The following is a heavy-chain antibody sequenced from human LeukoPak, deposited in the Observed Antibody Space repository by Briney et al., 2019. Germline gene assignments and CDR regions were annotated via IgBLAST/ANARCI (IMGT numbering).Heavy chain of an antibody. V-gene: IGHV3-30*02. D-gene: IGHD2-2*01. Sequence: GGSLRLSCAASGFTFSTYGMHWVRQAPGKGLEWVAFTRNNGIIKYYADSVKGRFTISRDNSKNTLNLQMNSLRAEDTAVYYCAKGDYCSSTSCYAYSSIHYWGQGTLVTVSS. CDR2: TRNNGIIK. CDR1: GFTFSTYG. CDR3: AKGDYCSSTSCYAYSSIHY. J-gene: IGHJ4*02.